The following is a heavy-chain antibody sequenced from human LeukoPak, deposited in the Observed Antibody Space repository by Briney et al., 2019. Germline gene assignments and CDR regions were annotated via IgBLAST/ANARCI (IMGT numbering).Heavy chain of an antibody. CDR3: ARSSGGVVPAAIPPFYYMDV. CDR2: INPNSGGT. J-gene: IGHJ6*03. CDR1: GYTFTGYY. D-gene: IGHD2-2*02. Sequence: ASVKVSCKASGYTFTGYYMHWVRQAPGQGLEWMGWINPNSGGTNYAQKFQGRVTMTRDTSISTAYMELSRLRSDDTAVYYCARSSGGVVPAAIPPFYYMDVWGKGTTVTVSS. V-gene: IGHV1-2*02.